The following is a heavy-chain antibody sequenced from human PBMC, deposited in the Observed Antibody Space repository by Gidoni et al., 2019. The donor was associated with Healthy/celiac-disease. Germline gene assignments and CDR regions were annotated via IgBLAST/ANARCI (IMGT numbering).Heavy chain of an antibody. J-gene: IGHJ4*02. V-gene: IGHV4-34*01. CDR3: ARGTPMVRGVVDY. CDR1: RGSFSGYY. D-gene: IGHD3-10*01. CDR2: INHSGST. Sequence: AVYRGSFSGYYWSWIRQPPGKGLEWIGEINHSGSTNYNPYLKSRVTISVDTSKNQFSLKLSSVTAADTAVYYCARGTPMVRGVVDYWGQGTLVTVSS.